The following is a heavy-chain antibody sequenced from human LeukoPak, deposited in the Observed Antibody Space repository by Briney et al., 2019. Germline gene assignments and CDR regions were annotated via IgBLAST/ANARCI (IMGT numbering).Heavy chain of an antibody. D-gene: IGHD6-6*01. J-gene: IGHJ3*02. Sequence: GGSLRLSCAASGFTFNSYAMTWVRQAPGKGLEWVSSISASGGGTYYADSVKGRFTISRDNSKNTLYLQMSSLRAEDTAVYYCARPYSSLSSDAFDIWGQGTMVTVSS. CDR1: GFTFNSYA. V-gene: IGHV3-23*01. CDR3: ARPYSSLSSDAFDI. CDR2: ISASGGGT.